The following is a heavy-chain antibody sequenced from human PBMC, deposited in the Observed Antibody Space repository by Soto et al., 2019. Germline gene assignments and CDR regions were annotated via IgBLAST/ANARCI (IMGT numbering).Heavy chain of an antibody. Sequence: QGQLVQSGAEVRKPGSSVKVSCKVSGGTFRTFGMTWVRQAPGQGLEWMGAIIPHFGTPKNAQKFQGRVSIPADESTSTSYIETGNLLPAAPAFYFAAKPSPRVCGGEPCYRLVSCSDLWGPGT. CDR1: GGTFRTFG. V-gene: IGHV1-69*01. J-gene: IGHJ4*02. CDR3: AKPSPRVCGGEPCYRLVSCSDL. CDR2: IIPHFGTP. D-gene: IGHD3-9*01.